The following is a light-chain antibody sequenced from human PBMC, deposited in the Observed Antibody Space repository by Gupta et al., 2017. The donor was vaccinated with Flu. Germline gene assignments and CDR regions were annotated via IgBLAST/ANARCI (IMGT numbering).Light chain of an antibody. J-gene: IGLJ2*01. Sequence: SFELTQPPSVSVSPGQTASISCSGHNLGGKYVCWYQHKPGQSPVLVIYQDDKRPSGIPERFSGSYSGNTATLTISGTQAMDEADYYCQAGDSSVHVVFGGGTKLTVL. CDR3: QAGDSSVHVV. CDR2: QDD. CDR1: NLGGKY. V-gene: IGLV3-1*01.